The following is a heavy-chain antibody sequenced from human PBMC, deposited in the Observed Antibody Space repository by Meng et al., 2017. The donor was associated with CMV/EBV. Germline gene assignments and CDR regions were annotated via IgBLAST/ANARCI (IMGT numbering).Heavy chain of an antibody. Sequence: TFRSYGMHWVRQAPGKGLEWVAVIWYDGSNKYYADSVKGRFTISRDNSKNTLYQQMNSLRAEDTAVYYCARDPYYYDSSGYYYVLDYWGQGTLVTVSS. J-gene: IGHJ4*02. CDR1: TFRSYG. D-gene: IGHD3-22*01. V-gene: IGHV3-33*01. CDR3: ARDPYYYDSSGYYYVLDY. CDR2: IWYDGSNK.